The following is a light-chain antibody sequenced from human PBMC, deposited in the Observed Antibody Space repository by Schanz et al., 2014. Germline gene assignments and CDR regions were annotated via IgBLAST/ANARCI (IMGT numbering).Light chain of an antibody. J-gene: IGLJ2*01. Sequence: QSALTQPPSASGSPGQSITISCTGTSSDVGGYKYVSWYQQHPGKAPKLMIYEVSKRPSGVPDRFSGSKSGNTASLTVSGLQAEDEGDFYCCSYASSSTLVFGGGTKVPVL. CDR2: EVS. CDR1: SSDVGGYKY. CDR3: CSYASSSTLV. V-gene: IGLV2-8*01.